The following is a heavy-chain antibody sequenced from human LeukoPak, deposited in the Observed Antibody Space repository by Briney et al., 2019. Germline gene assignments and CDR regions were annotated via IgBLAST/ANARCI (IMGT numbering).Heavy chain of an antibody. J-gene: IGHJ6*03. CDR3: ARGLYYYGSGNMDV. CDR1: GYTFTSYD. V-gene: IGHV1-8*01. CDR2: MNPNSGNT. D-gene: IGHD3-10*01. Sequence: ASVKVSCKASGYTFTSYDINWVRQATGQGLEWMGWMNPNSGNTGYAQKFQGRVTMTRNTSISTAYMELSSLRSEDTAVYYCARGLYYYGSGNMDVWGKGTTVTISS.